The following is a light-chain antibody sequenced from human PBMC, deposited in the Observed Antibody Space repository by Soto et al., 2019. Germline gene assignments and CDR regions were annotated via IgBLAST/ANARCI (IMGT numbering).Light chain of an antibody. CDR3: GAWDRGLKAGV. V-gene: IGLV1-51*02. Sequence: QSALTQPHSVSAAPGEKVTIPCSGTSSNIGRNYVSWYQQLPGSAPKLLIYENDRRPSGIPDRFSGSKSGTAATLDITGLQTGDEADYYCGAWDRGLKAGVFGGGTKLTVL. CDR2: END. CDR1: SSNIGRNY. J-gene: IGLJ3*02.